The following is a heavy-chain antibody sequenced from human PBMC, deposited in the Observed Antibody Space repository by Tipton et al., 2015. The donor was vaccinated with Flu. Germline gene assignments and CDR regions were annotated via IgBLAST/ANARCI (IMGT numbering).Heavy chain of an antibody. V-gene: IGHV4-4*07. CDR2: IYSSGST. CDR3: ARGSGSGTHVMFDY. CDR1: GGSLSSFY. D-gene: IGHD3-10*01. J-gene: IGHJ4*02. Sequence: LRLSCTVSGGSLSSFYWSWIRQPAGKGLGYIGRIYSSGSTNYNPSFKSRVSMSLDASKTQFSLNLNSVTAADTAMYYCARGSGSGTHVMFDYWGQGTLVTVSS.